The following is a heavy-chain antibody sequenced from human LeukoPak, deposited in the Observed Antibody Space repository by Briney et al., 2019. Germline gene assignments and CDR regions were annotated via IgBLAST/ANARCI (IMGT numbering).Heavy chain of an antibody. CDR2: IRQDGDTK. D-gene: IGHD6-13*01. J-gene: IGHJ4*02. Sequence: GVSLRLSCAASGFPFNAYWMTWVRQAPGKGLEWVANIRQDGDTKYYVDSVKGRFTISRDNAMNSLYLQINSLRAEDTAIYYCARSLPYGTTWYGRSDFWGQGTLVTVSS. V-gene: IGHV3-7*03. CDR1: GFPFNAYW. CDR3: ARSLPYGTTWYGRSDF.